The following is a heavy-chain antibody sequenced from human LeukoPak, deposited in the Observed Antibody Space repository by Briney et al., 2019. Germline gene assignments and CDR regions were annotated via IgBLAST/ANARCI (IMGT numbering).Heavy chain of an antibody. CDR3: ATRGDYSDTSGNSYDALDI. CDR1: GGSFSGYY. D-gene: IGHD3-22*01. V-gene: IGHV4-34*01. Sequence: SETLSLTCAVYGGSFSGYYWSWIRQPPGKGLEWIGDVGHSGSADYNPSLKSRVIVSADPSKTQFSLKLTSVTAADTAVYYCATRGDYSDTSGNSYDALDIWGQGTMVTVSS. J-gene: IGHJ3*02. CDR2: VGHSGSA.